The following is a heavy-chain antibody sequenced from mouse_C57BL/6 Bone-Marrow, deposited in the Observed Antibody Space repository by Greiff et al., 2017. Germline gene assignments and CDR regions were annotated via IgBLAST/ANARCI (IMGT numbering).Heavy chain of an antibody. V-gene: IGHV1-82*01. CDR1: GYAFSSSW. Sequence: VQLQQSGPELVKPGASVKISCKASGYAFSSSWMNWVKQRPGKGLEWIGRLYPGDGDTNYNGKFKGKATLTADKSSSTAYMQLSSLTSEDSAVYFCARYGYLFDYWGQGTTLTVSS. CDR2: LYPGDGDT. D-gene: IGHD2-2*01. J-gene: IGHJ2*01. CDR3: ARYGYLFDY.